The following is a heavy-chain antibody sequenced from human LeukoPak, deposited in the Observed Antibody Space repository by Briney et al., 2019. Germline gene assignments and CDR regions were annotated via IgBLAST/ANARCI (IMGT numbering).Heavy chain of an antibody. V-gene: IGHV3-30-3*01. CDR3: AKEMSLFSWNYAFDY. Sequence: GGSLRLSCAASGFTFSSYAMHWVRQAPGKGLEWVAVISYDGSNKYCADSVKGRFTISRDNSKNTLYLQMNSLRAEDTAVYYCAKEMSLFSWNYAFDYWGQGTLVTVSS. CDR1: GFTFSSYA. J-gene: IGHJ4*02. D-gene: IGHD1-7*01. CDR2: ISYDGSNK.